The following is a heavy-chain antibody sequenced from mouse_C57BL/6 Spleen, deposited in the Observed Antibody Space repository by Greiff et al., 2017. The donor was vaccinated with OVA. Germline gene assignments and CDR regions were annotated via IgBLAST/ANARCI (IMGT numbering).Heavy chain of an antibody. Sequence: QVQLKESGAELARPGASVKMSCKASGYTFTGYTMHWVKQRPGQGLEWIGYINPSSGYTKYNQKFKDKATLTADKSSSTAYMQLSSLTSEDSAVYYCAREKDYDEAWFAYWGQGTLVTVSA. J-gene: IGHJ3*01. V-gene: IGHV1-4*01. D-gene: IGHD2-4*01. CDR1: GYTFTGYT. CDR3: AREKDYDEAWFAY. CDR2: INPSSGYT.